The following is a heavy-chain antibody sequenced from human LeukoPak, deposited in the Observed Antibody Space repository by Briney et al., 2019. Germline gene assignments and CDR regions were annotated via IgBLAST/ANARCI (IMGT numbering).Heavy chain of an antibody. V-gene: IGHV3-33*08. CDR2: IWYDGSNK. D-gene: IGHD6-19*01. J-gene: IGHJ4*02. Sequence: GGSLRLSCAASGFTFSSYGMHWVRQAPGKGLEWVAVIWYDGSNKYYADSVKGRFTISRDNSKNTLYLQMNSLRAEDTAVYYCAREDGIAVAGAGYWGQGTLVTVSS. CDR1: GFTFSSYG. CDR3: AREDGIAVAGAGY.